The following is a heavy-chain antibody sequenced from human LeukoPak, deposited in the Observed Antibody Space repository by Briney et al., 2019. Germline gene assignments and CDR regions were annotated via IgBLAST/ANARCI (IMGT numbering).Heavy chain of an antibody. J-gene: IGHJ4*02. CDR2: IHNSGTT. D-gene: IGHD3-10*01. Sequence: SETLSLTCAVSGGPFSGYFWSWIRQSSGKGLEWIGEIHNSGTTNYNPSLNGRVTISEDTSKNQFYLNLSYVTAADTAVYYCARRYYYNLGSFPFDFWGQGPLVPVSS. CDR3: ARRYYYNLGSFPFDF. V-gene: IGHV4-34*01. CDR1: GGPFSGYF.